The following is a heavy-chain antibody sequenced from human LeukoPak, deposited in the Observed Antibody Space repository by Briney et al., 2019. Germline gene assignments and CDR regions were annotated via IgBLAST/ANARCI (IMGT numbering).Heavy chain of an antibody. CDR2: IWYDGSNK. V-gene: IGHV3-33*01. CDR3: ARDRGAAAGPFDY. Sequence: GGSLRLSCAAYGFTFSSYGMQWVRQAPGKGLEWVAVIWYDGSNKYYADYVKGRSTSYRDNSKNTLYLQMNSLRAEDTAVYYCARDRGAAAGPFDYWGQGTLVTVSS. J-gene: IGHJ4*02. CDR1: GFTFSSYG. D-gene: IGHD6-13*01.